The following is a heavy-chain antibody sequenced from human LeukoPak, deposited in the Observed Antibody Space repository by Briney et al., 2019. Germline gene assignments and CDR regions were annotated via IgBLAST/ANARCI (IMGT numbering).Heavy chain of an antibody. CDR3: ARRGSGNYYNVYYFDY. D-gene: IGHD3-10*01. CDR1: GYTFTDYY. V-gene: IGHV1-2*02. Sequence: GASVKVSCKASGYTFTDYYIHWVRQAPGQGLEWMGWINPNSGGTNYAQKFQDRVTMTRDAPISTAYMELSSLRSDDTALYYCARRGSGNYYNVYYFDYWSQGTLVTVSS. J-gene: IGHJ4*02. CDR2: INPNSGGT.